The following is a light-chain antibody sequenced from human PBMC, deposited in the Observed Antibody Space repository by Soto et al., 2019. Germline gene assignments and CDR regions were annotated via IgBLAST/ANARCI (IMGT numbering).Light chain of an antibody. V-gene: IGLV2-14*01. CDR1: SSDVGGYNY. J-gene: IGLJ2*01. Sequence: QSVLTQPASVSGSPGQSITISCTGTSSDVGGYNYVSWYQQHPGKALKLMIYDVSNRPSGVSNRFSGSKSGNTASLTISGLQAEDEADYYCSSYTSSTTRVLGGGTKLTVL. CDR3: SSYTSSTTRV. CDR2: DVS.